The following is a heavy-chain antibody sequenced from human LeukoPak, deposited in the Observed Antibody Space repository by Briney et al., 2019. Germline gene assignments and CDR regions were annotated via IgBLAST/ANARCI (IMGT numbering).Heavy chain of an antibody. CDR3: ASGLWFGEVDY. D-gene: IGHD3-10*01. CDR1: GFTFSSYA. Sequence: GGSLRLSCAASGFTFSSYAMHWVRQAPGKGLEYVSAISSNGGSTYYANSVKGRFTISRDNSKNTLYLQMGSLRAEDMAVYYCASGLWFGEVDYWGQGTLVTGSS. J-gene: IGHJ4*02. CDR2: ISSNGGST. V-gene: IGHV3-64*01.